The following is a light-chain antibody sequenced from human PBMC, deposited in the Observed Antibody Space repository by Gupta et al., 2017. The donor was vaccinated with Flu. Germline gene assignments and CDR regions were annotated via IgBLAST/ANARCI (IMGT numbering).Light chain of an antibody. J-gene: IGLJ2*01. Sequence: SSDLTQPPSVSVSPGQTARLTCSGDALADGQAPTMVVRKDNQRPSGIPERFSGSSSGTKFTLTISGVQAEDEADYYCQSSDNRGTYVIFGGGTNLTVL. V-gene: IGLV3-25*03. CDR2: KDN. CDR1: ALAD. CDR3: QSSDNRGTYVI.